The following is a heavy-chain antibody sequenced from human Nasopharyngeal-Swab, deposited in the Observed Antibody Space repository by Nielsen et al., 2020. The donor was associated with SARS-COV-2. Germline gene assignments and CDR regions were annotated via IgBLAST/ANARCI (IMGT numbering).Heavy chain of an antibody. V-gene: IGHV4-39*01. CDR3: ARHSRVTTVVVVTLFDF. Sequence: RQAPGKGLEWIGSMSYSGVTFYNPPLRNRVTLSVDTSKNLLSLKLDSVTAADTALYYCARHSRVTTVVVVTLFDFWGQGIQVTVSS. CDR2: MSYSGVT. J-gene: IGHJ4*02. D-gene: IGHD3-22*01.